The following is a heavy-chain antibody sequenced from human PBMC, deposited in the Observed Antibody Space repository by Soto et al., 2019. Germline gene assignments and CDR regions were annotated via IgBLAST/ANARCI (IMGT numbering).Heavy chain of an antibody. J-gene: IGHJ4*02. Sequence: GGSLRLSCAASGFTFSSYAMSWVRQAPGKGLEWVSAISGSGGSTYYADSVKGRFTISRDNSKNTLYLQMNSLRAEDTAVYYCAKDLWCSGGSCYWPNLEAFDYWGQGTLVTVSS. CDR2: ISGSGGST. CDR3: AKDLWCSGGSCYWPNLEAFDY. CDR1: GFTFSSYA. D-gene: IGHD2-15*01. V-gene: IGHV3-23*01.